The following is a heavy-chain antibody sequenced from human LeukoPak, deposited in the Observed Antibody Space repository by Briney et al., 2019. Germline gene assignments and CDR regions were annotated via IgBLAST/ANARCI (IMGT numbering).Heavy chain of an antibody. CDR1: GGSISSSSYC. V-gene: IGHV4-39*07. Sequence: SETLSLTCTVSGGSISSSSYCWGWIRQPPGKGLEWIGSFYPSGSTYYNPSLESRVTISLDTSKNQLSLKLTSVTAADTAVYYCARGVGPTTAQSNFDYWGQGALVTVSS. CDR3: ARGVGPTTAQSNFDY. J-gene: IGHJ4*02. D-gene: IGHD1-26*01. CDR2: FYPSGST.